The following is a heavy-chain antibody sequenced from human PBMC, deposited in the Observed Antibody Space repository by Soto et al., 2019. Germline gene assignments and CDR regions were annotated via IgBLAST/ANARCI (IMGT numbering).Heavy chain of an antibody. D-gene: IGHD3-16*01. V-gene: IGHV4-4*07. J-gene: IGHJ3*01. CDR2: IYSSGNA. Sequence: QVQLQESGPGLVKPSETVSLICTVSGDSISGYYWSWIRQPAGKGLEWIGRIYSSGNANYNPPLKSRVSMSVDMSKYQFSLKVNSVTAADTAMYYCGRGDVSDLWGQGTKVTVSS. CDR3: GRGDVSDL. CDR1: GDSISGYY.